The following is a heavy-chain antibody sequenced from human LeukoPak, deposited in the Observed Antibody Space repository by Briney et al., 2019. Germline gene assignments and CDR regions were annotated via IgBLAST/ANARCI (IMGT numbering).Heavy chain of an antibody. V-gene: IGHV4-59*08. CDR2: IYYSGST. D-gene: IGHD3-16*02. CDR3: ARGYINSGTDAFDI. J-gene: IGHJ3*02. Sequence: SETLSLTCTVSGGSISSYYWSWIRQPPGKGLEWIGYIYYSGSTNYNPSLKSRVTISVDTSKNQFSLKLSSVTAADTAVYYCARGYINSGTDAFDIWGQGTMVTVSS. CDR1: GGSISSYY.